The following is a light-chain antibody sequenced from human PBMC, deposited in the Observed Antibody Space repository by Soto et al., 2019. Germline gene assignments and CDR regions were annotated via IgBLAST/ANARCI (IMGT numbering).Light chain of an antibody. CDR3: QQYGSSSIT. CDR1: QSVSSY. V-gene: IGKV3-20*01. Sequence: IVLTQAPATLSLSPGERATLSCRASQSVSSYLAWYQQKPGQAPRLLIYGASNRATGIPDRFSGSGSGTDFTLTISRLEPEDFAVYYCQQYGSSSITFGQGTRLEIK. CDR2: GAS. J-gene: IGKJ5*01.